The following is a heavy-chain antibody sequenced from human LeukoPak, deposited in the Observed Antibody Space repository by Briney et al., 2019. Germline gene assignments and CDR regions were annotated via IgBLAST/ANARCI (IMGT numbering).Heavy chain of an antibody. D-gene: IGHD4-17*01. CDR1: GGSISSYY. V-gene: IGHV4-4*07. Sequence: SETLSLTCTVSGGSISSYYWSWIRQPAGKGLEWIGRIYTSGSTNYNPSLKSRVTISVDMSKNQFSLKLSSVTAADTAVYYCARSYGDYSWFDPWGQGILVTVSS. J-gene: IGHJ5*02. CDR2: IYTSGST. CDR3: ARSYGDYSWFDP.